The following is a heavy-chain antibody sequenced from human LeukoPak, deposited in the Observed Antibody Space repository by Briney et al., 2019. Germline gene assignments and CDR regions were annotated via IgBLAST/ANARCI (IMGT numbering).Heavy chain of an antibody. V-gene: IGHV3-30*04. CDR3: ARDSVAPAVHYYFDY. Sequence: PGGSLRLSCAASGSTFSSYAMHWVRQAPGKGLEWVAVISSDGSNKYYADSVKGRFTISRDNSKNTLYLQMNSLRAEDTAVYYCARDSVAPAVHYYFDYWGQGTLVTVSS. D-gene: IGHD2-2*01. J-gene: IGHJ4*02. CDR1: GSTFSSYA. CDR2: ISSDGSNK.